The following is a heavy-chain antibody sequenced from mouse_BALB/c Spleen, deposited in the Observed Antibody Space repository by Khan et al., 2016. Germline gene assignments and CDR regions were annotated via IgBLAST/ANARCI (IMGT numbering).Heavy chain of an antibody. D-gene: IGHD2-13*01. CDR1: SFSLISYA. V-gene: IGHV2-4-1*01. CDR2: IRSGGST. J-gene: IGHJ2*01. Sequence: QVQLKESGPGLVQPSQSLSITCTVSSFSLISYAVHWVRQSPGKGLEWLGVIRSGGSTDYNAAFISRLSISKDNSKRQVFFKMNSLQPDDTAIYYCARDDFYFDYWGQGTTLTVSS. CDR3: ARDDFYFDY.